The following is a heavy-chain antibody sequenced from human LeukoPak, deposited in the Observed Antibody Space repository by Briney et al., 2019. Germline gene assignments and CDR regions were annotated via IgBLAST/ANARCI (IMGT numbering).Heavy chain of an antibody. Sequence: PSETLSLTCTVSGVSISTYYWSWIRQPPGKGLQWIGYIYYSGSTNYNPSLKSRVTISEDTSKSQFSLKLSSVTAADTAVYYCARGRYYFDYWGQGTLVTVSS. J-gene: IGHJ4*02. CDR1: GVSISTYY. CDR3: ARGRYYFDY. V-gene: IGHV4-59*01. CDR2: IYYSGST.